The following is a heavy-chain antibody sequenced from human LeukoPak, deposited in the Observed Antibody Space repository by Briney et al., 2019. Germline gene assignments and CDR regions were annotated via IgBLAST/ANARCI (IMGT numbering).Heavy chain of an antibody. CDR1: GFTFSTFD. J-gene: IGHJ6*02. CDR2: VSSGSSTK. V-gene: IGHV3-48*01. CDR3: ARLRYYAMDV. Sequence: QSGGSLRLSCVASGFTFSTFDTNWVRQAPGKGLEWVSYVSSGSSTKYYADSVKGRFTISRDNAKNSLYLQMNSLRAEDTAVYYCARLRYYAMDVWGQGTTVIVSS.